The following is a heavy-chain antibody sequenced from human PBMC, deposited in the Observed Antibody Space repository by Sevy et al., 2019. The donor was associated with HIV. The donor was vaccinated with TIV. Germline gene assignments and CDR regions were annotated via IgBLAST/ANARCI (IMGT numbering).Heavy chain of an antibody. D-gene: IGHD2-8*01. J-gene: IGHJ5*02. V-gene: IGHV3-48*03. CDR1: GFTFSSYD. Sequence: GGSLRLSCTASGFTFSSYDMNWVRQAPGKGLEWVSKISSSGSSIYYADSVKGRFTISRDNAKNSLNLLMNSLRAEDTAVYYCTRNGGAFDNGFDPWGQGTLVTVSS. CDR3: TRNGGAFDNGFDP. CDR2: ISSSGSSI.